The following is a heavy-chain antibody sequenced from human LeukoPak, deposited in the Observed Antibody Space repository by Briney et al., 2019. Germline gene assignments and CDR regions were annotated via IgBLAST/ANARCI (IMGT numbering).Heavy chain of an antibody. Sequence: GGSLRLSCAASGFTFSDYYMSWIRQAPGKGLEWVSYISSSSSYTNYADSVKGRFTISRDNAKNSLYLQMNSLRAEDTAVYYCARAYGDYVRNRGPRGDAFDIWGQGTMVTVSS. V-gene: IGHV3-11*05. CDR2: ISSSSSYT. CDR1: GFTFSDYY. J-gene: IGHJ3*02. D-gene: IGHD4-17*01. CDR3: ARAYGDYVRNRGPRGDAFDI.